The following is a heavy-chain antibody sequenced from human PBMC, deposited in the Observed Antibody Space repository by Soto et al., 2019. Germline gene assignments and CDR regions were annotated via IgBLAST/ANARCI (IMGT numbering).Heavy chain of an antibody. J-gene: IGHJ4*02. CDR1: GFSVSSNY. V-gene: IGHV3-53*01. CDR3: ASAKGQWLIHYFDY. CDR2: FYTGGGT. Sequence: GGSLRLSCAASGFSVSSNYMSWVRQAPGTGLEWVSVFYTGGGTYYADSVKGRFTISRDNSKNMLYLQMNNLRAEDTAIYYCASAKGQWLIHYFDYWGQGALVTVSS. D-gene: IGHD5-12*01.